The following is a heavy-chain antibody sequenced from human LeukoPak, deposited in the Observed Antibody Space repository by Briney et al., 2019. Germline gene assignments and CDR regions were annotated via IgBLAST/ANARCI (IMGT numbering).Heavy chain of an antibody. CDR2: IYTSGST. J-gene: IGHJ4*02. CDR3: ARVRRIVGATMVGPFDY. V-gene: IGHV4-61*02. D-gene: IGHD1-26*01. Sequence: PSQTLSLTCTVSGGSISSGSYYWSWIRQPAGKGLEWIGRIYTSGSTNYNPSLKSRVTISVDTSKNQFSLKLSSVTAADTAVYYCARVRRIVGATMVGPFDYWGQGTLVTVSS. CDR1: GGSISSGSYY.